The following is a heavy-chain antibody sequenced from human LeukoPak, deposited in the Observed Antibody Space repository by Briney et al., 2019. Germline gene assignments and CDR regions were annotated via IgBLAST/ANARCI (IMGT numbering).Heavy chain of an antibody. D-gene: IGHD4-11*01. J-gene: IGHJ6*02. Sequence: ASVKVSCKASGYTFTGYYMHWVRQAPGQGLEWMGWINPNSGGTNYAQKFQGRVTMTRDTSISTAYMELSRLRSGDTAVYYCARADSKYYYYGMDVWGQGTTVTVSS. CDR2: INPNSGGT. CDR1: GYTFTGYY. CDR3: ARADSKYYYYGMDV. V-gene: IGHV1-2*02.